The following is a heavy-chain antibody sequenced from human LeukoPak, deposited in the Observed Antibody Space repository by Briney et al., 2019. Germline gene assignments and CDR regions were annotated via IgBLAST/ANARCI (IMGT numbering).Heavy chain of an antibody. CDR3: ARDYLLWFGEISNWFDP. CDR1: GFTFSSYA. Sequence: TGGSLRLSCAASGFTFSSYAMHWVRQAPGKGLEWVAVISYDGSNKYYADSVKGRFTISRDNSKNTLYLQMNSLIAEDTAVYYCARDYLLWFGEISNWFDPWGQGTLVTVSS. CDR2: ISYDGSNK. J-gene: IGHJ5*02. V-gene: IGHV3-30*04. D-gene: IGHD3-10*01.